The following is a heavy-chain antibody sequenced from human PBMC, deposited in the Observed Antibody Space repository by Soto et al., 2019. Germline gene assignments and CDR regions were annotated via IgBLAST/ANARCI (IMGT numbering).Heavy chain of an antibody. J-gene: IGHJ5*02. Sequence: QVQLVQSGAEVKKPGASVKVSCKASGYTFTSYGISWVRQAPGQGLEWMGWISAYNGNTNYAQKLQGRVTMTTDTSTSTAYMELRSLRSDETAVYYCARDPGATMVRGVIWFDPWGQGTLVTVSS. CDR3: ARDPGATMVRGVIWFDP. CDR1: GYTFTSYG. V-gene: IGHV1-18*01. D-gene: IGHD3-10*01. CDR2: ISAYNGNT.